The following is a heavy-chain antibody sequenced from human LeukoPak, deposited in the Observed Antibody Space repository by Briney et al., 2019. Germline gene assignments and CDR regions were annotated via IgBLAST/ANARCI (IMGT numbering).Heavy chain of an antibody. CDR2: IIPIFGTA. D-gene: IGHD3-16*01. J-gene: IGHJ5*02. CDR1: GGTFSSYA. Sequence: ASVKVSCKASGGTFSSYAISWVRQAPGQGLEWMGGIIPIFGTANYAQKFQGRVTITADESTSTAYMELSSLRSEDTAVYYCARVSYDYVWGSLYWFDPWGQGTLVTVS. V-gene: IGHV1-69*13. CDR3: ARVSYDYVWGSLYWFDP.